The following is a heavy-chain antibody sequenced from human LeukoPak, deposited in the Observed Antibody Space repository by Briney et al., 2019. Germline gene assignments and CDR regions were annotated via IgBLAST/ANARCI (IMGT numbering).Heavy chain of an antibody. CDR1: GFTFSTYA. CDR3: ARGGSYALDAFDI. CDR2: ISSSSSYI. Sequence: GGSLRLSCAASGFTFSTYAMNWVRQAPGKGLEWVSSISSSSSYIYYADSVKGRFTISRDNAKNSLYLQMNSLRAEDTAVYYCARGGSYALDAFDIWGQGTMVTVSS. V-gene: IGHV3-21*01. J-gene: IGHJ3*02. D-gene: IGHD3-16*01.